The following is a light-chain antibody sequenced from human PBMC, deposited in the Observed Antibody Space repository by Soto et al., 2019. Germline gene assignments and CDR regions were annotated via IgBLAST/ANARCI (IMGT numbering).Light chain of an antibody. Sequence: ETVLTQSPGTLSLSPGETATLSCRVSQSVASNSLAWYQQKPGQAPRLLVYGASGRATDIPDRFSGRGSGTDFTLTINRLEPEDFAVYYCQNYDSSPYTFGQGTKLEIK. CDR1: QSVASNS. V-gene: IGKV3-20*01. J-gene: IGKJ2*01. CDR3: QNYDSSPYT. CDR2: GAS.